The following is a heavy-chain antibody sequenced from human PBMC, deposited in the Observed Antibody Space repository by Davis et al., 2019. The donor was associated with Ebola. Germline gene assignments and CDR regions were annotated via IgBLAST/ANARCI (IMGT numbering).Heavy chain of an antibody. CDR1: VGTFRNYA. V-gene: IGHV1-69*13. D-gene: IGHD4-17*01. CDR2: IIPVSDTA. J-gene: IGHJ4*02. Sequence: SVKVSCKASVGTFRNYAISWVRQAPGQGLEWMGGIIPVSDTANYAQKFQGRVTIIADESMSTAYMELSSLRSEDTAVYYCASFLRDFYGDYVGVNYWGQGTLVTVSS. CDR3: ASFLRDFYGDYVGVNY.